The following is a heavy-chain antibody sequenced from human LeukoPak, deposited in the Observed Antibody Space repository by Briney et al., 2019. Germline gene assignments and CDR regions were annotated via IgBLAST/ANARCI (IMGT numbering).Heavy chain of an antibody. CDR3: ANGEPPYYYDSSGPFDY. V-gene: IGHV3-23*01. Sequence: TGGSLRLSCAASGFTFSSYGMSWVRQAPGKGLEWVSIMSGNGGNTYYADSVKGRFTISRDNSKNTLYLQMNSLRAEDTAVYYCANGEPPYYYDSSGPFDYWGQGTLVTVSS. CDR1: GFTFSSYG. D-gene: IGHD3-22*01. CDR2: MSGNGGNT. J-gene: IGHJ4*02.